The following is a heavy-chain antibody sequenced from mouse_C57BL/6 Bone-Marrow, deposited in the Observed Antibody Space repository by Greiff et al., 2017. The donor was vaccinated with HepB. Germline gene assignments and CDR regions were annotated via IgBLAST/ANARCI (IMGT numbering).Heavy chain of an antibody. Sequence: QVHVKQPGAELVRPGTSVKLSCKASGYTFTSYWMHWVKQRPGQGLEWIGVIDPSDSYTNYNQKFKGKATLTVDTSSSTAYMQLSSLTSEDSAVYYCARRSTTVVATDWYFDVWGTGTTVTVSS. CDR1: GYTFTSYW. CDR3: ARRSTTVVATDWYFDV. D-gene: IGHD1-1*01. V-gene: IGHV1-59*01. CDR2: IDPSDSYT. J-gene: IGHJ1*03.